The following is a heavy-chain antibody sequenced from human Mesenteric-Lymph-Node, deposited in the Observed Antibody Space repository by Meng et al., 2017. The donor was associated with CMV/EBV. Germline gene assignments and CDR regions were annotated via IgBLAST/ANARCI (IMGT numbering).Heavy chain of an antibody. D-gene: IGHD3-22*01. Sequence: GESLKISCAASGFTFSSYSMNWVRQAPGKGLEWVSSISSSSSYMYYADSVKGRFTISRDNAKNSLYLQMNSLRAEDTAVYYCARDEYYDSSGYYWFDPWGQGTLVTVSS. J-gene: IGHJ5*02. CDR1: GFTFSSYS. V-gene: IGHV3-21*01. CDR3: ARDEYYDSSGYYWFDP. CDR2: ISSSSSYM.